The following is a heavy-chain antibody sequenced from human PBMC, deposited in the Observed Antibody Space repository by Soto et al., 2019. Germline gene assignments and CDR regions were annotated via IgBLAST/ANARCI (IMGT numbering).Heavy chain of an antibody. CDR1: GGTFSSYT. Sequence: SVKVSCKASGGTFSSYTISWVRQAPGQGLEWMGRIIPILGIANYAQKFQGRVTITADKSTSTAYMELSSPRSEDTAVYYCARGLVGATDFDYWGQGTLVTVSS. CDR3: ARGLVGATDFDY. J-gene: IGHJ4*02. V-gene: IGHV1-69*02. D-gene: IGHD1-26*01. CDR2: IIPILGIA.